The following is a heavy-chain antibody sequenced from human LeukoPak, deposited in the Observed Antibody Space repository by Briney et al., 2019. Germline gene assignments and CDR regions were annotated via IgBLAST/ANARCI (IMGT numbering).Heavy chain of an antibody. CDR2: TSSSDAGT. Sequence: PGGSLRLSCAASGFTLSTYAMSWVRQTPGKGLEWVAVTSSSDAGTYHADSVRGRFTISRDNSKNTLYLQMNSLRAEDAAVYFCAKAPVTSCRGAYCYPFDSWGQGTLVTVSS. CDR1: GFTLSTYA. CDR3: AKAPVTSCRGAYCYPFDS. J-gene: IGHJ4*02. D-gene: IGHD2-21*01. V-gene: IGHV3-23*01.